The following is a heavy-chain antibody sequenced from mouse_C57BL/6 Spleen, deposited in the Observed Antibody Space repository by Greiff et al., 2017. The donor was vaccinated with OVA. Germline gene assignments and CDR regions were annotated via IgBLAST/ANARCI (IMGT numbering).Heavy chain of an antibody. J-gene: IGHJ2*01. CDR1: GFTFSSYG. D-gene: IGHD2-4*01. Sequence: EVQLVESGGDLVKPGGSLKLSCAASGFTFSSYGMSWVRQTPDKRLEWVATISSGGSYTYYPARVTGRFTISRGNAKNTLYLQKSSVKSEDTAMYYCARHYDYDGGYYFDYWGQGTTLTVSS. CDR3: ARHYDYDGGYYFDY. V-gene: IGHV5-6*01. CDR2: ISSGGSYT.